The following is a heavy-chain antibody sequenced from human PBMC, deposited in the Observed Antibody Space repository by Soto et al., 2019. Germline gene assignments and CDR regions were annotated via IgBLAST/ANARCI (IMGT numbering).Heavy chain of an antibody. J-gene: IGHJ6*03. Sequence: QVQLQQWGAGLLKPSETLSLTCVVSGDSSSGYYWSWIRQPPGKGLEWIGEINHGGNANHNPSLKSRVTMSIDTSKNQFSLNLTSVTAADTAVYYCARVGFECGDDSYYMDVWGKGTTVTVSS. D-gene: IGHD2-21*02. CDR2: INHGGNA. V-gene: IGHV4-34*01. CDR1: GDSSSGYY. CDR3: ARVGFECGDDSYYMDV.